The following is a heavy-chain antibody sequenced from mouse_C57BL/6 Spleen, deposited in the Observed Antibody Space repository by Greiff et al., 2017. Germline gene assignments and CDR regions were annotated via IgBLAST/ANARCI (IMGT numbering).Heavy chain of an antibody. CDR1: GYTFTSYG. J-gene: IGHJ4*01. D-gene: IGHD1-1*01. CDR2: IYIGNGYT. CDR3: ARRGVYGISSYYAMCY. V-gene: IGHV1-58*01. Sequence: VQLKESGAELVRPGSSVKMSCKTSGYTFTSYGINWVKQRPGQGLEWIGYIYIGNGYTEYNEKFKGKATLTSDTSSSTAYMQLSSRTSEDSAIYFCARRGVYGISSYYAMCYTGQEASVTVSS.